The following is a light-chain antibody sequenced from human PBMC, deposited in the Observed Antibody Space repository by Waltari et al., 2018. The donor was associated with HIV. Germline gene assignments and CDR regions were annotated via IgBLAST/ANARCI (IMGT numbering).Light chain of an antibody. CDR3: QQYNYWPPWT. V-gene: IGKV3-15*01. CDR1: QSVSSN. Sequence: EIVMTPSPGTLSVSPGERATLSCRASQSVSSNLAWYQQKPGQAPRLLIYCASTRATGIPGRFSGSGSGTEFTLTISSLQSEDSAVYYCQQYNYWPPWTFGQGTKVEIK. CDR2: CAS. J-gene: IGKJ1*01.